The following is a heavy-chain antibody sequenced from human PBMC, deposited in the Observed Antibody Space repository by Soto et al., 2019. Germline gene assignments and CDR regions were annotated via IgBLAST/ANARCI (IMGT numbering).Heavy chain of an antibody. CDR1: GFPFSSYS. Sequence: GGSLRLSCAASGFPFSSYSMSWVRQAPGKGLEWVSAISGSGGSTYYADSVKGRFIISRDNSKNTLYLQMNSLRAEDTAVYYFAKEEESREDYCDSSGSQNIGRDGSRRGTTVTVCS. CDR2: ISGSGGST. V-gene: IGHV3-23*01. CDR3: AKEEESREDYCDSSGSQNIGRDG. D-gene: IGHD3-22*01. J-gene: IGHJ6*02.